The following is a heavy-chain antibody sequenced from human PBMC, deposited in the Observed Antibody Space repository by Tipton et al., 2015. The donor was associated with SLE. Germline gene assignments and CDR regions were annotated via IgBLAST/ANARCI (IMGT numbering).Heavy chain of an antibody. CDR2: IYTSGST. Sequence: TLSLTCTVSGGSISSGSYYWSWIRQPAGKGLEWIGRIYTSGSTNYNPSLKSRVTISVDTSKNQFSLKLSSVTAADTAVYYCASSRDPYGYFDLWGRGTLVTVSS. CDR1: GGSISSGSYY. J-gene: IGHJ2*01. D-gene: IGHD5-24*01. CDR3: ASSRDPYGYFDL. V-gene: IGHV4-61*02.